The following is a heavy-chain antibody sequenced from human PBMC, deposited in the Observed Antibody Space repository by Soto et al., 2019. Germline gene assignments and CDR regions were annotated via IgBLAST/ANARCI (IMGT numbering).Heavy chain of an antibody. CDR1: GGTFSSYT. J-gene: IGHJ4*02. D-gene: IGHD5-12*01. CDR2: IIPILGIA. CDR3: ARAEMATTFDY. Sequence: QVQLVQSGAEEKKPRSSVKVSCKASGGTFSSYTISWVRQAPGQGLEWMGRIIPILGIANYAQKFQGRVTITGDKSTSTAYMELSSLRSEDTAVYYCARAEMATTFDYWGQVTLVTVSS. V-gene: IGHV1-69*02.